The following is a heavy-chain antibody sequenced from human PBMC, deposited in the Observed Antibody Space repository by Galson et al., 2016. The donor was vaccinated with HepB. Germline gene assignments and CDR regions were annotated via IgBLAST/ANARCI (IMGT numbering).Heavy chain of an antibody. Sequence: SETLSLTCTVSGGSMSRFYWSWIRQAPGKGLEWIGHTYNRGRTNYNPSLRSRVTISVDTSTNQLSLELSSVTAADTAVYYCARGGTFIYSYLPDDAFDIWGQGTMVIVSS. CDR3: ARGGTFIYSYLPDDAFDI. CDR1: GGSMSRFY. CDR2: TYNRGRT. D-gene: IGHD2-21*01. V-gene: IGHV4-59*01. J-gene: IGHJ3*02.